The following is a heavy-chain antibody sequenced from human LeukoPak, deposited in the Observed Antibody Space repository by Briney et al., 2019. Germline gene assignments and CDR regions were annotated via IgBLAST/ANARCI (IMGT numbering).Heavy chain of an antibody. CDR2: ISGSGGST. Sequence: GGSLRLSCAASGFTFSSYAMSWVRQAPGKWLELVSVISGSGGSTYYADSVKGWFTISRDNSKNTLYLQMNSLRAEDTAVYFCATTPSEGAQVLDYWGQGTLVTVSS. D-gene: IGHD2-15*01. CDR3: ATTPSEGAQVLDY. J-gene: IGHJ4*02. V-gene: IGHV3-23*01. CDR1: GFTFSSYA.